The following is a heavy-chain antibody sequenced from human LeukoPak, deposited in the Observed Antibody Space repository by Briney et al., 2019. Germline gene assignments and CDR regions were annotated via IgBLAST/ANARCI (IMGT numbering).Heavy chain of an antibody. CDR2: INHNSGGT. D-gene: IGHD3-10*01. CDR1: GYTFTSYY. J-gene: IGHJ4*02. CDR3: ARSRTGSGFLFDY. Sequence: ASVKVSCKASGYTFTSYYIHWVRQAPGQGLEWMGWINHNSGGTNYAQKFQGRVTMTRDTSISTAYMELSRLRSDDTAVYYCARSRTGSGFLFDYWGQGTLVTVSS. V-gene: IGHV1-2*02.